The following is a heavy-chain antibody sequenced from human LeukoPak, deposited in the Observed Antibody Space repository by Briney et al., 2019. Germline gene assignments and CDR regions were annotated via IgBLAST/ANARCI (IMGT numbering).Heavy chain of an antibody. J-gene: IGHJ4*02. CDR2: IIPIFGTA. D-gene: IGHD1-26*01. CDR3: ARSRSIVGATVDY. CDR1: GGTFSSYA. V-gene: IGHV1-69*06. Sequence: SVKVSCKASGGTFSSYAISWVRQAPGQGLEWMGGIIPIFGTANYAQKFQGRVTITADKSTSTAYMELSSLRSEDTAVYYCARSRSIVGATVDYWGQGTLVTVSS.